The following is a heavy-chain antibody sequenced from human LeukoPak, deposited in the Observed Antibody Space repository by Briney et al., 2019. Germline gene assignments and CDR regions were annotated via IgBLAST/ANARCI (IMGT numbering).Heavy chain of an antibody. J-gene: IGHJ5*02. CDR2: IYHSGST. CDR1: GGSISSGGYS. D-gene: IGHD6-13*01. Sequence: SQTLSLTCAVSGGSISSGGYSWSWIRQPPGKGLDWIGYIYHSGSTYYNPSLKSRVTISVDRSKNQFSLKLSSVTAADTAVYYCARGCGSSWPRPLRWFDPWGQGTLVTVSS. CDR3: ARGCGSSWPRPLRWFDP. V-gene: IGHV4-30-2*01.